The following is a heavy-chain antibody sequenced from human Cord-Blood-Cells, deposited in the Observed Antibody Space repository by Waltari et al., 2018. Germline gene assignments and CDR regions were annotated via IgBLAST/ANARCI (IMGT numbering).Heavy chain of an antibody. Sequence: QVQLVQSGAEVKKPGASVKVSCKVSGYTLTELSMPRVRQAPGKGLEWMGGFDPEDGETIYAQKFQGRVTMTEDTSTDTAYMELSSLRSEDTAVYYCATSYGGSSGYDDFDYWGQGTLVTVSS. CDR1: GYTLTELS. V-gene: IGHV1-24*01. J-gene: IGHJ4*02. CDR3: ATSYGGSSGYDDFDY. CDR2: FDPEDGET. D-gene: IGHD5-12*01.